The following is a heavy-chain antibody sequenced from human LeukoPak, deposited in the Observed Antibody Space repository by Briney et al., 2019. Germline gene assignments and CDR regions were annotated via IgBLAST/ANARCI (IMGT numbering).Heavy chain of an antibody. Sequence: GGSLRLSCAASGFTFRSYAMSWVRQAPGKGLEWVSAISGSGGSTYYADSVKGRFTISRDNSKNTLYLQMNSLRAEDTAVYYCARATSSSWVTGAFDIWGQGTMVTVSS. CDR2: ISGSGGST. D-gene: IGHD6-13*01. CDR3: ARATSSSWVTGAFDI. V-gene: IGHV3-23*01. CDR1: GFTFRSYA. J-gene: IGHJ3*02.